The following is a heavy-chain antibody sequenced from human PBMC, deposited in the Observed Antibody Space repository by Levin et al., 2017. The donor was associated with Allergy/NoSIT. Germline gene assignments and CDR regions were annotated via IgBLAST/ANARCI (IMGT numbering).Heavy chain of an antibody. CDR1: GFSFNIHA. D-gene: IGHD6-13*01. V-gene: IGHV3-30*04. Sequence: LGESLKISCAASGFSFNIHALHWVRQAPGKGLEWVAVISYDARNKYYADSVKGRFSISRDDSKNTLYLQMNSLRAEDTAVYYCARGDSIALTAYAMDVWGQGTRVTVSS. CDR2: ISYDARNK. CDR3: ARGDSIALTAYAMDV. J-gene: IGHJ6*02.